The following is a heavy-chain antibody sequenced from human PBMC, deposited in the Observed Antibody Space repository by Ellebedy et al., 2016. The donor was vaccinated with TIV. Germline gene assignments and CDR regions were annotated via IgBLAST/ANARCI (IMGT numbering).Heavy chain of an antibody. Sequence: GGSLRLSCAASGFTFNSYWMTWVRQAPGKGLEWVANINQDGSDTYYVDSLRGRFTISRDNTKNSLYLQMNSLRAEDTAVYFCATDGSYGDFRSPAHAFEAWGQGTMVSVSS. CDR1: GFTFNSYW. J-gene: IGHJ3*01. D-gene: IGHD4-17*01. CDR2: INQDGSDT. V-gene: IGHV3-7*01. CDR3: ATDGSYGDFRSPAHAFEA.